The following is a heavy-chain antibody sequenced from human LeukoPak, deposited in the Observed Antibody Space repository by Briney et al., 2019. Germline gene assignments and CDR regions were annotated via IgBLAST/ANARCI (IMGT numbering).Heavy chain of an antibody. CDR1: GGSFSDYY. J-gene: IGHJ4*02. V-gene: IGHV4-34*01. Sequence: SETLSLTCAVYGGSFSDYYWNWIRQPPGKGLEWIGEINLSGSTNYNPSLKSRVTISVDRSKNQFSLKLSSVTAADTAVYYCARGYRSDDYYFDYWGQGTLVTVSA. CDR3: ARGYRSDDYYFDY. CDR2: INLSGST. D-gene: IGHD1-26*01.